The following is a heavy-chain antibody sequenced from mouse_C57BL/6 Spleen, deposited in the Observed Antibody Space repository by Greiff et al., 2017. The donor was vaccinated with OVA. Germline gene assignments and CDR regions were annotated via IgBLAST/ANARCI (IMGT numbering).Heavy chain of an antibody. CDR1: GFNINDYY. CDR3: TTDDYDDCFAY. J-gene: IGHJ3*01. Sequence: EVKVVESGAELVRPGASVKLSCTASGFNINDYYMHWVKQRPEQGLEWIGRIDPEDGGTEYAAKFQGKATLTVDTSSNTASLQLSSLTSEDSSVFYCTTDDYDDCFAYWGQGTLVTVSA. D-gene: IGHD2-4*01. V-gene: IGHV14-1*01. CDR2: IDPEDGGT.